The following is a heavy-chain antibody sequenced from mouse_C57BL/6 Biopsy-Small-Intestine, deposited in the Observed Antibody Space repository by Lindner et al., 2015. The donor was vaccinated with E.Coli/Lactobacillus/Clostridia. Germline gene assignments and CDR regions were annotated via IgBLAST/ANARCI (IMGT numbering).Heavy chain of an antibody. CDR2: ISSGSSTI. J-gene: IGHJ2*01. D-gene: IGHD1-1*01. CDR1: IHFSDYG. V-gene: IGHV5-17*01. CDR3: AKDYYGSSYDY. Sequence: VQLQESGGGVSRSLGGVPETLLCSLWIHFSDYGMHWVRQAPEKGLEWVAYISSGSSTIYYADTVKGRFTISRDNAKNTLFLQMTSLRSEDTAMYYCAKDYYGSSYDYWGQGTTLTVSS.